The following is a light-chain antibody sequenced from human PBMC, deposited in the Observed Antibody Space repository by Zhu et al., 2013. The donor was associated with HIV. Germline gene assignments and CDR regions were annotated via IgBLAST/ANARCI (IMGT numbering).Light chain of an antibody. Sequence: EIVLTQSPGTLSLSPGERATLSCRASQSISSSSLAWYQQKPGQAPRLLIYATISRATGIPDRFSGSWSAADFTLTINRLEPEDFAVYYCQYYGDSGTFGQGTKVEIK. CDR3: QYYGDSGT. J-gene: IGKJ1*01. CDR2: ATI. V-gene: IGKV3-20*01. CDR1: QSISSSS.